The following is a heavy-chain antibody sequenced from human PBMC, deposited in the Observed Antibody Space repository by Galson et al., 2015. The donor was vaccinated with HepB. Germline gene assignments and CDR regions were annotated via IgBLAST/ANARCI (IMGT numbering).Heavy chain of an antibody. CDR2: IIPIFGTA. CDR3: ASGAAADLGNY. V-gene: IGHV1-69*13. CDR1: GGTFSSYA. J-gene: IGHJ4*02. Sequence: SVKVSCKASGGTFSSYAISWVRQAPGQGLEWMGGIIPIFGTANYAQKFQGRVTITAGESTSTAYMELSSLRSEDTAAYYCASGAAADLGNYWGQGTLVTVSS. D-gene: IGHD6-13*01.